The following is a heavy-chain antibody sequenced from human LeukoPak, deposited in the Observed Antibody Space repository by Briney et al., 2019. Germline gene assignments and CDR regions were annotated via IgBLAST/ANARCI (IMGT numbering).Heavy chain of an antibody. J-gene: IGHJ6*02. CDR3: ARGGYDILTGYHTSYYYGMDV. V-gene: IGHV1-8*02. CDR1: GYTFTSYG. D-gene: IGHD3-9*01. CDR2: MNPNSGNT. Sequence: ASVKVSCKASGYTFTSYGISWVRQATGQGLEWMGWMNPNSGNTGYAQKFQGRVTMTRNTSISTAYMELSSLRSEDTAVYYCARGGYDILTGYHTSYYYGMDVWGQGTTVTVSS.